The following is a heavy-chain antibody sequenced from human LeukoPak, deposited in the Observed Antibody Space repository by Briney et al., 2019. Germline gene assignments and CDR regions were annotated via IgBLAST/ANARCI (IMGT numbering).Heavy chain of an antibody. J-gene: IGHJ6*03. CDR2: ISGSGGST. V-gene: IGHV3-23*01. Sequence: GGTLRLSCAASGFTFSSYGMSWVRQAPGKGLEWVSAISGSGGSTYHADSVKGRFTISRDNSKNTLYLQMNSLRAEDTAVYYCAKGVSGYSYGVDYYYYYMDVWGKGTTVTISS. CDR1: GFTFSSYG. CDR3: AKGVSGYSYGVDYYYYYMDV. D-gene: IGHD5-18*01.